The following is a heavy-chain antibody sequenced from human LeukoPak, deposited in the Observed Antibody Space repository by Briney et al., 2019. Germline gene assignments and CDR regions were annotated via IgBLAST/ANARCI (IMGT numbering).Heavy chain of an antibody. V-gene: IGHV3-30*19. CDR2: IWYDGSNK. Sequence: GGSLRLSCAASGFTFSSYGMHWVRQAPGKGLEWVAVIWYDGSNKYYADSVKGRFTISRDNSKNTLYLQMNSLRAEDTAVHYCAREKIVGEVYYYYYGMDVWGQGTTVTVSS. J-gene: IGHJ6*02. CDR3: AREKIVGEVYYYYYGMDV. D-gene: IGHD3-22*01. CDR1: GFTFSSYG.